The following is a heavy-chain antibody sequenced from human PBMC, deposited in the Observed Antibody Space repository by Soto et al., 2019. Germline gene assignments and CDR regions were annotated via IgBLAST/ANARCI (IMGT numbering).Heavy chain of an antibody. CDR2: IYYSGST. D-gene: IGHD7-27*01. J-gene: IGHJ5*02. V-gene: IGHV4-59*01. CDR3: ARVVSWGSTNWFDP. CDR1: GGSISSYY. Sequence: QVQLQESGPGLVKPSETLSLTCTVSGGSISSYYWSWIRQPPGKGLEWIGYIYYSGSTNYNPSLKSRVTISVDTSKNQFSLKLSSVTAADTAVYYCARVVSWGSTNWFDPWGQGTLVTVS.